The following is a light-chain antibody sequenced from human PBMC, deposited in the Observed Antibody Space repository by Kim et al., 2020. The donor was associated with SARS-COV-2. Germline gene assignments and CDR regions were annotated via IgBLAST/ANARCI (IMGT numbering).Light chain of an antibody. CDR2: DVT. V-gene: IGLV2-14*03. CDR3: TSYTTDNTRV. J-gene: IGLJ3*02. CDR1: ISDVGGYDY. Sequence: QSALTQPASVSGSPGQSNTISCTGTISDVGGYDYVSWYQQHPGKAPKLLIYDVTNRPSGVSHRFSGSKSGKTASLTISGLQAEDEADYFCTSYTTDNTRVFGGGTQLTVL.